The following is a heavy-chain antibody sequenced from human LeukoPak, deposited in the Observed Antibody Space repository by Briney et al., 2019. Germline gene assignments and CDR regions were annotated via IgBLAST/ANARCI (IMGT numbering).Heavy chain of an antibody. CDR1: DDSITMYY. V-gene: IGHV4-59*12. CDR3: ARDRGYVDY. Sequence: SETLSLTCTVSDDSITMYYWSWIRQPPGKGLEWIGYIYYSGSTNYNPSLKSRVTISVDASKNQFSLRLSSVTAADTAVYYCARDRGYVDYWGQGTLVTVSS. J-gene: IGHJ4*02. CDR2: IYYSGST. D-gene: IGHD2-15*01.